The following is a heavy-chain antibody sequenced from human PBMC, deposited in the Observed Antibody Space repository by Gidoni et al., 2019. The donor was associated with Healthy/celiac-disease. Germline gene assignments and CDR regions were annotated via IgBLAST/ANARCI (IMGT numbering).Heavy chain of an antibody. CDR3: AKIPDDFWSGYYPDY. CDR2: ISGSGGST. J-gene: IGHJ4*02. CDR1: GFTFSSYA. D-gene: IGHD3-3*01. Sequence: EVQLLESGGGLVQPGGSLRLSCPASGFTFSSYAMGWVRQAPGKGLEWVSAISGSGGSTYYADSVKGRFTISRDNSKNTLYLQMNSLRAEDTAVYYCAKIPDDFWSGYYPDYWGQGTLVTVSS. V-gene: IGHV3-23*01.